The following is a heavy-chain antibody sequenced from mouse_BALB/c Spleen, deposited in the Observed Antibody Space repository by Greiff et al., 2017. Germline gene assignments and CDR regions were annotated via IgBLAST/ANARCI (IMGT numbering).Heavy chain of an antibody. CDR3: LSYYRYGDYAMDY. CDR2: INPSTGYT. D-gene: IGHD2-14*01. V-gene: IGHV1-7*01. CDR1: GYTFTSYW. J-gene: IGHJ4*01. Sequence: VQLQQSGAELAKPGASVKMSCKASGYTFTSYWMHWVKQRPGQGLEWIGNINPSTGYTEYNQKFKDKATLTADKSSSTAYMQLSSLTSEDSAVYYCLSYYRYGDYAMDYWGQGTSVTVSS.